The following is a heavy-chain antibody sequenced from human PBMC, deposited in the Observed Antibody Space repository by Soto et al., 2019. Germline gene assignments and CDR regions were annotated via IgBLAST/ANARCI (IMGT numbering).Heavy chain of an antibody. V-gene: IGHV4-34*01. CDR3: ARGPLMSFDYNAGSPDRSYFDF. CDR1: GGSFSGYY. CDR2: ISRSGSA. D-gene: IGHD3-10*01. Sequence: SETLSLTCAVSGGSFSGYYWNWIRQPPGKGLEWLGEISRSGSATYNPSLKGRVSMSVDTSKNQISLNVTSVTAADMAVYYCARGPLMSFDYNAGSPDRSYFDFRGKVPL. J-gene: IGHJ4*02.